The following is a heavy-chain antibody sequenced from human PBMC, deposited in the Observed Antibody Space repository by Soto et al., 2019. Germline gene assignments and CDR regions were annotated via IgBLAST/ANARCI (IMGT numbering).Heavy chain of an antibody. CDR1: GFTLSNSA. J-gene: IGHJ3*02. D-gene: IGHD3-9*01. CDR3: AKDRFSTIIPGSFGI. Sequence: GGSLRLSCSASGFTLSNSAMYWARQAPGKGLEWVAVLSYDGSNEYYADSVKDRFFISRDNSKNTVFLQMNSLRAEDTALYFCAKDRFSTIIPGSFGIWGQGTMVTVSS. V-gene: IGHV3-30*04. CDR2: LSYDGSNE.